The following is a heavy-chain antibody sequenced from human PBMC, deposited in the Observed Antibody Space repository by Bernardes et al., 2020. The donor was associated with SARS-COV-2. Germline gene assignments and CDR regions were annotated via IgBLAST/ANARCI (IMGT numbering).Heavy chain of an antibody. CDR1: GYTFTSYD. CDR3: ARGRSRITMIVVAQSYFYY. J-gene: IGHJ4*02. V-gene: IGHV1-8*02. D-gene: IGHD3-22*01. Sequence: ASVKVSCKASGYTFTSYDIHWVRQATGQGLEWMGWINPNSGNTGYAQKFQGRVTMTRNTSISTAYMELSSLRSEDTAVYYCARGRSRITMIVVAQSYFYYAGQGSLVTVSS. CDR2: INPNSGNT.